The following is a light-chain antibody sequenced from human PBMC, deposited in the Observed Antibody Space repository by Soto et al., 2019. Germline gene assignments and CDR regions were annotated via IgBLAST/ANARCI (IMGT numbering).Light chain of an antibody. J-gene: IGLJ3*02. CDR3: CSYAGSRTWV. Sequence: QSALTQPASVSGSPGQSITISCTGTSSDVGSSNLVSWYQQHPGKAPKLMIYEGSKRPSGVSDRFSGSKTGNTASLTISGLQAEDEGDYYCCSYAGSRTWVFGGGTKLTVL. V-gene: IGLV2-23*01. CDR2: EGS. CDR1: SSDVGSSNL.